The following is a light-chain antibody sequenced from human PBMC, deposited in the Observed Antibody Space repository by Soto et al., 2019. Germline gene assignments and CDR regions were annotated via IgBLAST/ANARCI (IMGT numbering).Light chain of an antibody. V-gene: IGKV1-39*01. J-gene: IGKJ1*01. CDR3: QQSYSTQT. CDR2: AAS. CDR1: QSISSY. Sequence: DIQVTQSPSSLSASVGDRVTITCLASQSISSYLNWYQQKPGKAPKLLIYAASSLQSGVPSRFSGSGSGTDFTLTISSLQPEDFATYYCQQSYSTQTFGQGTKVDIK.